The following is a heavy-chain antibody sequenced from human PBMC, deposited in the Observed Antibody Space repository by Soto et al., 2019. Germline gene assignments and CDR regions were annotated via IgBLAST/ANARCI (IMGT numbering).Heavy chain of an antibody. CDR2: INPTGGGT. CDR1: GYTFTSYF. Sequence: ASVKVSCKASGYTFTSYFMHWVRQAPGQGLEWMGIINPTGGGTRYAQKFQDRLTLTRDPSTSTDYMELSSLRSEDMAVYYCARGRGGGYALEVWGQGTTVSVSS. J-gene: IGHJ6*01. D-gene: IGHD3-16*01. V-gene: IGHV1-46*01. CDR3: ARGRGGGYALEV.